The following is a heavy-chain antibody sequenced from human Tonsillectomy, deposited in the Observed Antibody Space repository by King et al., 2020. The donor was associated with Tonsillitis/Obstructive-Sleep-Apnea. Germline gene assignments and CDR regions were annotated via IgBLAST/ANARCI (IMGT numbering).Heavy chain of an antibody. CDR3: ARDASTSEHFDY. CDR1: GFTFSSYS. D-gene: IGHD2-2*01. J-gene: IGHJ4*02. V-gene: IGHV3-21*01. Sequence: QLVQSGGGLVKPGGSLRLSCAASGFTFSSYSMNWVRQAPGKGLEWVSSISSSSSYIYYADSVKGRFTISRDNAKNSLYLQMNSLRAEDTAVYYCARDASTSEHFDYWGQGTLVTVSS. CDR2: ISSSSSYI.